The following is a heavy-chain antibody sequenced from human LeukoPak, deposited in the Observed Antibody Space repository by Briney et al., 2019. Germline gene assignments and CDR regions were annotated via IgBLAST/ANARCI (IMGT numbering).Heavy chain of an antibody. J-gene: IGHJ6*02. CDR3: ARDNWNYGSSMDV. D-gene: IGHD1-7*01. CDR1: GGSISSYY. CDR2: IYYSGST. V-gene: IGHV4-59*01. Sequence: SETLSLTCTVSGGSISSYYWSWIRQPPGKGLEWIGYIYYSGSTNYNPSLKSRVTMSVDTSKNQFSLKLSSVTAADTAVYYCARDNWNYGSSMDVWGQGTTVTVSS.